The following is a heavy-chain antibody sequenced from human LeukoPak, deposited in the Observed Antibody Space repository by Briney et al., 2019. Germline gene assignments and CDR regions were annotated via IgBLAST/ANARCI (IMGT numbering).Heavy chain of an antibody. V-gene: IGHV3-21*01. Sequence: GGSLRLSCAASGFTFRTYNMNWVRQAPGKGLEWVSSIGINDNYIWYADSVKGRFTISRDNAKNSLYLQMNSLRAEDTAVYYCARDRGYSYGHRWFDPWGQGTLVTVSS. CDR1: GFTFRTYN. J-gene: IGHJ5*02. CDR2: IGINDNYI. CDR3: ARDRGYSYGHRWFDP. D-gene: IGHD5-18*01.